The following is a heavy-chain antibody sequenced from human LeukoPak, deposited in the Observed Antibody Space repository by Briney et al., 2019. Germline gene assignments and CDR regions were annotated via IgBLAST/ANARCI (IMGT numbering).Heavy chain of an antibody. Sequence: GGSLRLSCAASGFTLSSYWMHWVRQAPGKGLVWVAVIWYDGSKKYYAESVKGRFTISRDNSKNALYLQTNSLRAEDTAVYYCAKDVAAGTAYAFDIWGQGTMVTVSS. V-gene: IGHV3-33*06. CDR1: GFTLSSYW. J-gene: IGHJ3*02. CDR2: IWYDGSKK. CDR3: AKDVAAGTAYAFDI. D-gene: IGHD6-19*01.